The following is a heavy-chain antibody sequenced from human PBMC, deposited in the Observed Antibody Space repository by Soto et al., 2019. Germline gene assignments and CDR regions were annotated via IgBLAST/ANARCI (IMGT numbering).Heavy chain of an antibody. V-gene: IGHV1-69*02. CDR3: ARGPPSYYDSSGYYKYFDY. Sequence: ASVKVSCKASGGTFSSYTISWVRQAPGQGLEWMGRIIPILGIPNYAQKFQGRVTITADKSTSTAYMELRSLRSDDTAVYYCARGPPSYYDSSGYYKYFDYWGQGTLVTVSS. CDR2: IIPILGIP. J-gene: IGHJ4*02. D-gene: IGHD3-22*01. CDR1: GGTFSSYT.